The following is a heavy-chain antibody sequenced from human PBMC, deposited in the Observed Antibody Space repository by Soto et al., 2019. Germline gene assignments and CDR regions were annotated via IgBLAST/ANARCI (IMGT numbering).Heavy chain of an antibody. CDR2: ISGSAINT. D-gene: IGHD3-22*01. Sequence: GGSLRLSCAASGFTFSNYAMSWFRQAPGKGLEWVSAISGSAINTYYADSVRGRFTISRDNSKNTLYLQMNHLRAEDTAVYPCAKGQGYYYDASGYTFDYWGQGTLVTVS. CDR1: GFTFSNYA. J-gene: IGHJ4*02. CDR3: AKGQGYYYDASGYTFDY. V-gene: IGHV3-23*01.